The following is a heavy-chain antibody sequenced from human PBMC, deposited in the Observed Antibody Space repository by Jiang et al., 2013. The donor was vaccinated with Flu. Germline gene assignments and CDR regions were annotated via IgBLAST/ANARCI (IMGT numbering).Heavy chain of an antibody. D-gene: IGHD6-13*01. CDR2: INPSGGTT. J-gene: IGHJ4*02. CDR3: ARVLDTSNWLFDS. Sequence: SGAEVKKPGASVKVSCKASGYTFSNYYIHWVRQAPGQGLEWMGIINPSGGTTTYAQKFQGRVTMTRDTSTSTVYMELSSLRSEDTAVYYCARVLDTSNWLFDSWGQGTLVTVSS. V-gene: IGHV1-46*01. CDR1: GYTFSNYY.